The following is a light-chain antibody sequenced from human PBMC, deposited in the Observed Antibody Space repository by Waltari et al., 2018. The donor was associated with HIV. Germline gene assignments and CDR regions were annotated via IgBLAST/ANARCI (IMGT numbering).Light chain of an antibody. J-gene: IGLJ3*02. Sequence: QSVLTQPPSVSGAPGQRVRISCTGTTFNIGAGPAFHWYQHLPGTAPKLLIFGNNNRPSGVPDRFSGSKSGSSASLAITGLQAEDEADYYCQSYDNRLRGVFGGGTKVTVL. CDR3: QSYDNRLRGV. CDR2: GNN. CDR1: TFNIGAGPA. V-gene: IGLV1-40*01.